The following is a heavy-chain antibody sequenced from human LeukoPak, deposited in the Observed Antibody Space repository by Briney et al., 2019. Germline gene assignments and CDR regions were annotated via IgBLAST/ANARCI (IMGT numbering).Heavy chain of an antibody. V-gene: IGHV1-18*01. CDR3: ARSSITVEDY. CDR2: ISAYNGNT. CDR1: GYTFTSYG. D-gene: IGHD4-23*01. Sequence: EASVKVSCKASGYTFTSYGIIWVRQAPGQGGDWMGWISAYNGNTNYSQKLQGRVHMPTDTSTSTAYMELRSLRSDDTAVYYCARSSITVEDYWGQGTLVTVSS. J-gene: IGHJ4*02.